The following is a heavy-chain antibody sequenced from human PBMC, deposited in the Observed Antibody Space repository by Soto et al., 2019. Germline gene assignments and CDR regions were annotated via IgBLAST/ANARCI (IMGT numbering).Heavy chain of an antibody. J-gene: IGHJ4*02. D-gene: IGHD2-21*02. CDR2: IYYIGRT. CDR3: ARQRTTVVTQAYFDQ. Sequence: SDTLSLTCIVSGESISSSCYYWGWIRHPPGKGLEWIGSIYYIGRTYYNPSFKSRVTISIDTSKNQFSLKLSSVTATDTAVYYCARQRTTVVTQAYFDQWGQGALMTV. V-gene: IGHV4-39*01. CDR1: GESISSSCYY.